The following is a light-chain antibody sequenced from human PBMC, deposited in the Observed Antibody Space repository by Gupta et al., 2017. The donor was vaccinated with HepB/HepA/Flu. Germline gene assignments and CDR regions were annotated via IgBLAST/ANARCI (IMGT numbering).Light chain of an antibody. CDR3: QQYNNWPWT. CDR2: GAS. J-gene: IGKJ1*01. V-gene: IGKV3-15*01. Sequence: EIVLTHSPATLSVSQGERATLSCRASQSVSSNLAWYQQKPGQAPRLLIYGASTRATGIPARFSGSGSGTEFTLTISSLQSEDFAVYYCQQYNNWPWTFGQGTKVEIK. CDR1: QSVSSN.